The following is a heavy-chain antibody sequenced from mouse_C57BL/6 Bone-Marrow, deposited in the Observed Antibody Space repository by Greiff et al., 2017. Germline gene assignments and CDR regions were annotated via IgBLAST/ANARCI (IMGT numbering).Heavy chain of an antibody. J-gene: IGHJ2*01. CDR3: ARDYYGSHFDY. Sequence: VQLKESGAELVRPGTSVKVSCKASGYAFTNYLIEWVKQRPGQGLEWIGVINPGSGGTNYNEKFKGKATLTADKSSSTAYMQLSSLTSEDSAVYFCARDYYGSHFDYWGQGTTLTVSS. V-gene: IGHV1-54*01. CDR2: INPGSGGT. D-gene: IGHD1-1*01. CDR1: GYAFTNYL.